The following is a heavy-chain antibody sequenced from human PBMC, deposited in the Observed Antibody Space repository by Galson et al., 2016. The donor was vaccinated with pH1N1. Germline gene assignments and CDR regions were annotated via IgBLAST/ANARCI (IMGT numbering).Heavy chain of an antibody. V-gene: IGHV3-7*01. J-gene: IGHJ3*02. CDR1: GFTFSRSW. CDR3: ARDPLRGALDI. Sequence: RLSCAGSGFTFSRSWMSWVRQSPGQGLQWVANINDDGSERYYVDSVVKGRFTISRDNARNSLYLQMNSLGVEDTAVYYCARDPLRGALDIWGQGTKLTVSS. D-gene: IGHD1-26*01. CDR2: INDDGSER.